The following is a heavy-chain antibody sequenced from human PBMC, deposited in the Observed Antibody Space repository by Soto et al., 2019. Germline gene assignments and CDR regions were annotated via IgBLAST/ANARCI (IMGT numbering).Heavy chain of an antibody. CDR2: ISNNRSYI. Sequence: GGSLRLSCAASGFTFSSYSMNWVRQAPGKGLEWVSSISNNRSYIYYADSVKGRFTISRDNAKNTLYLQMNSLRAEDTAVYYCAKDLLGPGRAYGMDVWGQGTTVTVSS. CDR1: GFTFSSYS. CDR3: AKDLLGPGRAYGMDV. D-gene: IGHD7-27*01. V-gene: IGHV3-21*01. J-gene: IGHJ6*02.